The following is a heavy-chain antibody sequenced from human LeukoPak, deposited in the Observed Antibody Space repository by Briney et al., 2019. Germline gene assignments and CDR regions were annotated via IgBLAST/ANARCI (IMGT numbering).Heavy chain of an antibody. CDR1: GFTFSSYA. Sequence: GGSLRLSCAASGFTFSSYAMSWVRQAPGKGLEWVSAISGSGGSTYYADSVKGRFTISRVNSKNTLYLQMNSLRAEDTAVYYCAGRRGSSRTPDDYWGQGTLVTVSS. V-gene: IGHV3-23*01. CDR3: AGRRGSSRTPDDY. D-gene: IGHD2-2*01. CDR2: ISGSGGST. J-gene: IGHJ4*02.